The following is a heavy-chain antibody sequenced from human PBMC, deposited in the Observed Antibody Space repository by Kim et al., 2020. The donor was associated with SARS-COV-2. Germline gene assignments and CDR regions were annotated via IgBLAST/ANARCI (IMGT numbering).Heavy chain of an antibody. D-gene: IGHD6-13*01. CDR2: INHSGST. J-gene: IGHJ5*02. CDR3: ARGRYSSSWYP. Sequence: SETLSLTCAVYGGSFSGYYWSWIRQPPGKGLEWIGEINHSGSTNYNPSLKSRVTISVDTSKNQFSLKLSSVTAADTAVYYCARGRYSSSWYPWGQGTLVTVSS. V-gene: IGHV4-34*01. CDR1: GGSFSGYY.